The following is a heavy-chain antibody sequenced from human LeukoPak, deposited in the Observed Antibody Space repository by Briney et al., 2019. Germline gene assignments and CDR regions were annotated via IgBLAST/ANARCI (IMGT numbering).Heavy chain of an antibody. CDR3: ATRGYSSGWYSPPGFDP. CDR2: INHSGST. Sequence: PSETLSLTCAVYGGSFSGYYWSWIRQPPGKGLEWSGEINHSGSTNYNPSLKSRVTISVDTSKNQLSLKLSSVTAADTAVYYCATRGYSSGWYSPPGFDPWGQGTLVTVSS. D-gene: IGHD6-19*01. J-gene: IGHJ5*02. V-gene: IGHV4-34*01. CDR1: GGSFSGYY.